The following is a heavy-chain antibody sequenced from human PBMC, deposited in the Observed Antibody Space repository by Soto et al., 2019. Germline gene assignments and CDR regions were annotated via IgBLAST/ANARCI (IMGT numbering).Heavy chain of an antibody. Sequence: SVKVSCKASGGTFSSYAISWVRQAPGQGLEWMGGIIPIFGTANYAQKFQGRVTITADESTSTAYMELSSLRSEDTAVYYCARDVGFGEFHFDYWGQGTLVTVSS. J-gene: IGHJ4*02. CDR1: GGTFSSYA. D-gene: IGHD3-10*01. V-gene: IGHV1-69*13. CDR2: IIPIFGTA. CDR3: ARDVGFGEFHFDY.